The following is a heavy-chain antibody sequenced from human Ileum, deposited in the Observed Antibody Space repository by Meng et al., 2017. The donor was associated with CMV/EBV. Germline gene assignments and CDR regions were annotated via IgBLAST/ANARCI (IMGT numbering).Heavy chain of an antibody. CDR1: GITLSAYA. Sequence: GESLKISCAASGITLSAYAVTRVRQAPGKGLEWVSMVYSSATSTFYADSVRGRFTISRDNSKNPVYLQMNNLRAEDTALYYCAKHVAGPNKGWFDPWGQGTLVTVSS. CDR2: VYSSATST. J-gene: IGHJ5*02. V-gene: IGHV3-23*03. CDR3: AKHVAGPNKGWFDP. D-gene: IGHD4/OR15-4a*01.